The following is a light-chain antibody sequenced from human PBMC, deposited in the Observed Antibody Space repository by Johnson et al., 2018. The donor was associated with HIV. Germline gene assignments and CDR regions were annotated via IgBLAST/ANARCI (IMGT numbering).Light chain of an antibody. V-gene: IGLV1-51*01. CDR1: SSDMGNYA. Sequence: QSVLTQPPSVSAAPGQKVTISCSGSSSDMGNYAVSWYQQLPGTAPKLLIYDNNKRPSGIPDRFSGSKSGTSATLGITGLQTGDEADYYCGTWDSSLSAGRVFGTGTKVTVL. CDR3: GTWDSSLSAGRV. J-gene: IGLJ1*01. CDR2: DNN.